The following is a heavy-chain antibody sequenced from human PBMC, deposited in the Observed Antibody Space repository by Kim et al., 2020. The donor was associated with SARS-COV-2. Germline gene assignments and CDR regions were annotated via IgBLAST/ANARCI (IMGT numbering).Heavy chain of an antibody. CDR2: IKSKTDGGTT. J-gene: IGHJ4*02. CDR1: GFTFSNAW. D-gene: IGHD3-10*01. V-gene: IGHV3-15*01. Sequence: GGSLRLSCAASGFTFSNAWMSWVRQAPGKGLEWVGRIKSKTDGGTTDYAAPVKGRFTISRDDSKNTLYLQMNSLKTEDTAVYYCTTFRVLLWFAQHDYWGQGTLVTVSS. CDR3: TTFRVLLWFAQHDY.